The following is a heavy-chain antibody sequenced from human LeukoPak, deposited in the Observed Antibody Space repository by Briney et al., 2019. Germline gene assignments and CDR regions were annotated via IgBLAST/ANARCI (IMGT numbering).Heavy chain of an antibody. J-gene: IGHJ3*02. Sequence: PSETLSLTCTVSGGSISSYYWSWIRQPAGKGLEWIGRIYTSGSTNYNPSLKSRVTMSVDTSKNQFSLKLSSVTAADTAVYYCARDKVGGSWYADAFDIWGQGTMVSVSS. CDR2: IYTSGST. D-gene: IGHD6-13*01. CDR3: ARDKVGGSWYADAFDI. V-gene: IGHV4-4*07. CDR1: GGSISSYY.